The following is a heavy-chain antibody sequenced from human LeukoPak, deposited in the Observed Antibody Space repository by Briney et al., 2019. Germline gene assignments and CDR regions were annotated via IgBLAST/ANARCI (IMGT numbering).Heavy chain of an antibody. CDR1: GYTFTGYY. CDR3: ARGVLPAAMRGVGDAFDI. CDR2: INPNSGGT. V-gene: IGHV1-2*04. J-gene: IGHJ3*02. Sequence: ASVKVSCKASGYTFTGYYMHWVRPAPGQGLEWMGWINPNSGGTNYAQKFQGWVTMTRDTSISTAYMELSRLRSDDTAVYYCARGVLPAAMRGVGDAFDIWGQGTMVTVSS. D-gene: IGHD2-2*01.